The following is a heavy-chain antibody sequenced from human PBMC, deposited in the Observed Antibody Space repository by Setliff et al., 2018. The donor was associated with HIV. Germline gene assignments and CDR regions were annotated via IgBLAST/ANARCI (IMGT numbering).Heavy chain of an antibody. Sequence: PSETLSLTCAVYGGSFSGYYWSWIRQPPGKGLEWIGEINHSGSTNYNPSLKSRVTISVDTSKNQFSLKLSSVTAADTAVYYCARGTYKWELLLAWYFDLWGRGTLVTAPQ. CDR1: GGSFSGYY. CDR2: INHSGST. CDR3: ARGTYKWELLLAWYFDL. V-gene: IGHV4-34*01. D-gene: IGHD1-26*01. J-gene: IGHJ2*01.